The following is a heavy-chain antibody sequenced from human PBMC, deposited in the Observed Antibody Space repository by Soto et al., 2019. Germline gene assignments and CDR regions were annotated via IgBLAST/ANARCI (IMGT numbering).Heavy chain of an antibody. D-gene: IGHD2-15*01. V-gene: IGHV4-34*01. CDR1: GGYFRDYY. CDR3: ASSGYCSGGNCKRYFDL. J-gene: IGHJ2*01. CDR2: INHSGST. Sequence: LETLSLTWAVFGGYFRDYYWSWIRQPPGKGLEWIGEINHSGSTNYNPSLKSRVAISVDTSKNQFSLKLSSVTAADTAVYYCASSGYCSGGNCKRYFDLWGSGPLVTVSS.